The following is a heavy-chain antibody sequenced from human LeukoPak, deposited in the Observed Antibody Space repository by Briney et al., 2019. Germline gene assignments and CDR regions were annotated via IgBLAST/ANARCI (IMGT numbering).Heavy chain of an antibody. CDR2: INHSGST. D-gene: IGHD5-18*01. J-gene: IGHJ6*02. CDR3: ARRRLWLNYYYYGMDV. Sequence: SETLSLTCAVYGGSFSGYYWSWIRQPPGKGLEWIGEINHSGSTNYNPSLKSRVTISVGTSKNQFSLKLSSVTAADTAVYYCARRRLWLNYYYYGMDVWGQGTTVTVSS. CDR1: GGSFSGYY. V-gene: IGHV4-34*01.